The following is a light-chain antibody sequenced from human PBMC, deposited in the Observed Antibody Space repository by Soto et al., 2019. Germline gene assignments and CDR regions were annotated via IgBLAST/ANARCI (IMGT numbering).Light chain of an antibody. V-gene: IGKV1-5*03. CDR2: KAS. Sequence: DIQLTQSPSTLSASVGDRVTITCRASQSISSWLAWYQQIPGKAPKLLIYKASSLESGVPSRFSGSGSGTEFTLTISSLQPDDFATYYCQQYNSYPYTFGQGTKLEIK. J-gene: IGKJ2*01. CDR3: QQYNSYPYT. CDR1: QSISSW.